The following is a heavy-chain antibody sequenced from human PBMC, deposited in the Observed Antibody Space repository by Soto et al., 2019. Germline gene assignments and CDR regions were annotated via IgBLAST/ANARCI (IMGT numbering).Heavy chain of an antibody. D-gene: IGHD6-13*01. CDR3: AKAPGIAAAGKGAGYYYYGMDV. J-gene: IGHJ6*02. Sequence: GSLRLSCAASGFTFSSYAMSWVRQAPGKGLEWVSAISGSGGSTYYADSVKGRFTISRDNSKNTLYLQMNSLRAEDTAVYYCAKAPGIAAAGKGAGYYYYGMDVWGQGTTVTVSS. V-gene: IGHV3-23*01. CDR1: GFTFSSYA. CDR2: ISGSGGST.